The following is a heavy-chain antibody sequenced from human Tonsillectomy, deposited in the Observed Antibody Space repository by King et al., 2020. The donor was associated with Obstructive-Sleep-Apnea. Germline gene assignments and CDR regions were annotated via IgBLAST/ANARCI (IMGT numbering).Heavy chain of an antibody. CDR2: ISSSSSYI. Sequence: VQLVESGGGLVKPGGSLRLSCAASGFTFSSYSMNWVRQAPGKGLEWVSSISSSSSYIYYADSVKGRFTISRDDAKNSLYLQMNSLRAEDTAVYYCAREGGSYVPTPFDYWGQGTLVTVSS. CDR3: AREGGSYVPTPFDY. CDR1: GFTFSSYS. J-gene: IGHJ4*02. V-gene: IGHV3-21*01. D-gene: IGHD1-26*01.